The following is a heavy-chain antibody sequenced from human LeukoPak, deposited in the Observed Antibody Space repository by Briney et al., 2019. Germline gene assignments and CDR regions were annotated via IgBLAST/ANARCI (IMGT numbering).Heavy chain of an antibody. CDR2: ISGSGGST. CDR3: ASVSNSSSSHFQH. D-gene: IGHD6-13*01. Sequence: GRSLRLSCAASGFTFSSYAMSWVRQAPGKGLEWVSAISGSGGSTYYADSVKGRFTISRDNSKNTLYLQMNSLRAEDTAVYYCASVSNSSSSHFQHWGQGTLVTVSS. V-gene: IGHV3-23*01. CDR1: GFTFSSYA. J-gene: IGHJ1*01.